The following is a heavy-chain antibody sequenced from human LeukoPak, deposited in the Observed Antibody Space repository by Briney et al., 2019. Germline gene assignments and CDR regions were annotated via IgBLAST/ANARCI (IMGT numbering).Heavy chain of an antibody. CDR2: INSGGGT. D-gene: IGHD3-10*01. CDR1: GFTVSSNY. J-gene: IGHJ4*02. CDR3: ARDRYYGSGRYNYFDY. Sequence: GGSLRLSCAASGFTVSSNYMGWVRQAPGKGLEWVSFINSGGGTNFADSVKGRFTISRGNSKNTMYIQMNSLRAEDTAVYYCARDRYYGSGRYNYFDYWGQGTLVTVSS. V-gene: IGHV3-66*01.